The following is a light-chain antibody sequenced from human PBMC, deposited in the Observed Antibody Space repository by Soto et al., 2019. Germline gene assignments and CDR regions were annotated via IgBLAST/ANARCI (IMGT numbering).Light chain of an antibody. CDR3: AAGDASLSACA. CDR1: GSNTGSNS. CDR2: YSN. J-gene: IGLJ1*01. Sequence: QSVLTQPPSAVGAALQVVTTACLGGGSNTGSNSVYWYQRLPRMGPKLLIYYSNQRPAGVPVRFSGSRSGTSAFLAIVGLRSGDEAVYYCAAGDASLSACAFGNGSKVTVL. V-gene: IGLV1-47*02.